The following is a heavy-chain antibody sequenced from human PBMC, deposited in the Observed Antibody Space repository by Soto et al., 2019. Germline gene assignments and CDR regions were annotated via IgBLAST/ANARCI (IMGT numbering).Heavy chain of an antibody. CDR2: IKSKTDGGTT. D-gene: IGHD3-22*01. J-gene: IGHJ4*02. V-gene: IGHV3-15*07. CDR3: TTDNYYDSSFFS. CDR1: GLTFSNAW. Sequence: PGGSLRLSCGASGLTFSNAWMNWVRQAPGQGLEWVGRIKSKTDGGTTDYAAPVEGRFIISRDDSKNTLYLQMNSLKTEDTAVYYCTTDNYYDSSFFSWGQGTLVTVSS.